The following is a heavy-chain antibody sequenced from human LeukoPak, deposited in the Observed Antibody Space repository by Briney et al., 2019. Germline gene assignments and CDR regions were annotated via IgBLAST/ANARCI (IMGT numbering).Heavy chain of an antibody. V-gene: IGHV3-30-3*01. Sequence: GGSLRLSCAASGFTFSSYAMHWVRQAPGKGLEWVAVISYDGSNKYYADSVKGRFTISRDNSKNTLYLQMNSLRAEDTAVYYCARDFGYWGQGTLVTVSS. J-gene: IGHJ4*02. CDR1: GFTFSSYA. D-gene: IGHD3-10*01. CDR3: ARDFGY. CDR2: ISYDGSNK.